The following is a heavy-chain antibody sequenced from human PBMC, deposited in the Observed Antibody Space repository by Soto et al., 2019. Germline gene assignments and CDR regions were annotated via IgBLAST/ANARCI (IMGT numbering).Heavy chain of an antibody. CDR2: ISAYNGNT. J-gene: IGHJ4*02. V-gene: IGHV1-18*01. D-gene: IGHD2-21*02. CDR3: ARDLSRAYCGGDCYFDY. CDR1: GYTFTSYG. Sequence: ASVKVSCKASGYTFTSYGISWVRQAPGQGLEWMGWISAYNGNTNYAQKLQGRVTMTTDTSTSTAYMELRSLRSDDTAVYYCARDLSRAYCGGDCYFDYWGQGTLVTVSS.